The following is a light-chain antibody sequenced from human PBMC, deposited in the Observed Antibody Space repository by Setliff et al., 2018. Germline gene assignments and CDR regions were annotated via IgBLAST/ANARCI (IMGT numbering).Light chain of an antibody. J-gene: IGLJ1*01. CDR1: TSDLGSYNL. CDR3: SSYAGNYIYV. V-gene: IGLV2-23*02. CDR2: EVT. Sequence: QSALTRPASVSGSPGQSITISCTGATSDLGSYNLVSWYQQHPGEAPKLILYEVTQRPSGVSIRFSGSKSGSTASLTISGLQAEDEADYYCSSYAGNYIYVFGSGTKSPS.